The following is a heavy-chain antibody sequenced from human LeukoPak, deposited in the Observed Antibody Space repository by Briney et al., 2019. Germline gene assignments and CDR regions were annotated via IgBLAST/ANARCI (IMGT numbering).Heavy chain of an antibody. CDR1: GFTFSGYG. V-gene: IGHV3-13*04. CDR3: TRGAAGFDY. CDR2: IGKAGDT. Sequence: GGSLRLSCAASGFTFSGYGMHWVRQATGKGLEWVSGIGKAGDTYYSGSVKGRFTISRENAKNSLYLEMNSLRAGDTAVYYCTRGAAGFDYWGQGTLVTVSS. D-gene: IGHD6-13*01. J-gene: IGHJ4*02.